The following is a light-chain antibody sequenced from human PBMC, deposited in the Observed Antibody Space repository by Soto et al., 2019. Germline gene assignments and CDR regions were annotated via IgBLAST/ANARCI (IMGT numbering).Light chain of an antibody. J-gene: IGLJ3*02. CDR3: SSYAGSSNLV. CDR1: SSDVGGYNY. V-gene: IGLV2-8*01. CDR2: EVS. Sequence: QSALTQPPSASGSPGQSVTISCTGTSSDVGGYNYVSWYQQHPGKAPKLMIYEVSKRPSGVPDRFSGSNSGNTASLTVSGLQAEDEADYYCSSYAGSSNLVFGGGTKLTVL.